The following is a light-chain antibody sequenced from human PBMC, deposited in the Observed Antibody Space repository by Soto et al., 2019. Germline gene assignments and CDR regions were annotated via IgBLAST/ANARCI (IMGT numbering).Light chain of an antibody. J-gene: IGKJ1*01. Sequence: EIVMTQSPATLSVSPGERATLSCRASQSVSSNLAWYQQKPGQAPRLLIYGASTRATGIPARFSGSGSGTEFTLTISSLQYEDFAVYYCQQYNNWLARFGQGTKVEIK. CDR3: QQYNNWLAR. V-gene: IGKV3-15*01. CDR2: GAS. CDR1: QSVSSN.